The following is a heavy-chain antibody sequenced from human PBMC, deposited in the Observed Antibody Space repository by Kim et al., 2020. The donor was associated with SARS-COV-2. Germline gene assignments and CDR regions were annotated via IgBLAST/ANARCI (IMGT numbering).Heavy chain of an antibody. Sequence: SQTLSLTCTVSGGSISSSSYYWGWIRQPPGKGLEWIGSIYYSGSTYYNPSLKSRVTISVDTSKNQFSLKLSSVTAADTAVYYCARGSAGPLRWAFDIWGQGTMVTVSS. D-gene: IGHD3-10*01. CDR3: ARGSAGPLRWAFDI. V-gene: IGHV4-39*07. CDR1: GGSISSSSYY. CDR2: IYYSGST. J-gene: IGHJ3*02.